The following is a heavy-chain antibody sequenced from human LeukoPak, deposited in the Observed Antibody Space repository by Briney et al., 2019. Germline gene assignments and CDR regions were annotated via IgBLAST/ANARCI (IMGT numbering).Heavy chain of an antibody. V-gene: IGHV3-7*01. CDR1: GFTFSIYW. CDR2: IKQDGSEQ. Sequence: GGSLRLSCAATGFTFSIYWMSWVRQAPGKGLEWVANIKQDGSEQYYVDSVKGRFTISRDNAKNPLYLQMNSLRAEDTALYYCARYYYDSYSYSATRPLDYWGQGTLVTVSS. CDR3: ARYYYDSYSYSATRPLDY. D-gene: IGHD3-22*01. J-gene: IGHJ4*02.